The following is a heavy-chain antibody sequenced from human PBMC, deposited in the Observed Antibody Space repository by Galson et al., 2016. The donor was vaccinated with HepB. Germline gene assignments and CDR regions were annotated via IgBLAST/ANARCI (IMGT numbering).Heavy chain of an antibody. Sequence: SETLSLTCSVSGDSVSSNGYHWSWIRQPTGKGLEWMGHTYYTRSTSYNPSLKSRVTILVDTSKNQFSLTPSSVTAADTAVYYCATYIEGRGGTGYWGQGTLVTVSS. J-gene: IGHJ4*02. CDR3: ATYIEGRGGTGY. CDR2: TYYTRST. V-gene: IGHV4-61*08. CDR1: GDSVSSNGYH. D-gene: IGHD3-16*01.